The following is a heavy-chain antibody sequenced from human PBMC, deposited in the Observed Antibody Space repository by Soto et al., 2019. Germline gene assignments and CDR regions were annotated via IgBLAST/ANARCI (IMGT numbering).Heavy chain of an antibody. CDR1: GFNLTTYA. Sequence: EVQLWESGGGLVKPGGSLRLSCAASGFNLTTYAMSWVRQAPGLGLEWVSAITDTGSATFYIASVKGRFTISRDSSKNTLFLQLNTLRAEDTALYYCAKGVSADNSVRIMGMDVWGQGTTVTVSS. CDR3: AKGVSADNSVRIMGMDV. CDR2: ITDTGSAT. J-gene: IGHJ6*02. V-gene: IGHV3-23*01. D-gene: IGHD3-16*01.